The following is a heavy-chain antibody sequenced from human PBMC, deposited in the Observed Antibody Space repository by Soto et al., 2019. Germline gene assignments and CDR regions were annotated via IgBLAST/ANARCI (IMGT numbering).Heavy chain of an antibody. J-gene: IGHJ3*01. CDR2: INPDNGNT. Sequence: QVQLVQSGAEVRKPGASVNISCRASGFSFSDNLINWVRQAPGQSLEWMGWINPDNGNTRYSQTFKGRVTISRHSSASIAYVEVSDLTSEDTAVYYCARDILSVGPRATDAFDVWGQGTMVTVSS. CDR1: GFSFSDNL. D-gene: IGHD2-8*02. CDR3: ARDILSVGPRATDAFDV. V-gene: IGHV1-3*01.